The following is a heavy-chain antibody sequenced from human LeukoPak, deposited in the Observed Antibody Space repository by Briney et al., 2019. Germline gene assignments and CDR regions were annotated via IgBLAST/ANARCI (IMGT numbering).Heavy chain of an antibody. D-gene: IGHD3-10*01. J-gene: IGHJ3*01. V-gene: IGHV3-21*01. Sequence: GGSLRLSCAASGFTCSSYGMNCVRQSPGKGREWVSFISSSSRFLYSSDSLKGRFTISRDNAKNSLFLQMDSLRVEDTAVYYCAREDGSGLRAFDVWGQGTMVTVSS. CDR3: AREDGSGLRAFDV. CDR2: ISSSSRFL. CDR1: GFTCSSYG.